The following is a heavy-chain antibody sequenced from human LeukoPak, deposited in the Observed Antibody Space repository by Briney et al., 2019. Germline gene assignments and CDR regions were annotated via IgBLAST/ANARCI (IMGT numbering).Heavy chain of an antibody. CDR1: GGSFSSYY. D-gene: IGHD3-22*01. CDR3: ARDSYYDSSGHDDAFDI. CDR2: IYYSGST. Sequence: KPSETLSLTCAVYGGSFSSYYWSWIRQPPGKGLEWIGYIYYSGSTNYNPSLKSRVTISVDTSKNQLSLKLSSVTAADTAVYYCARDSYYDSSGHDDAFDIWGQGTMVTVSS. J-gene: IGHJ3*02. V-gene: IGHV4-59*01.